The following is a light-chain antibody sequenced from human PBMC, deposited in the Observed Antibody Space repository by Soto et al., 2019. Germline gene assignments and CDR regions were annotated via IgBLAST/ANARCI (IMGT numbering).Light chain of an antibody. CDR1: ALPKQY. V-gene: IGLV3-25*03. CDR3: QSADSSGTYVYV. J-gene: IGLJ1*01. Sequence: SYELTQPPSVSVSPGQTARITCSGDALPKQYAYWYQQKPGQAPVLVIYKDSERPSGIPERFSGSSSGTTVTLTISGVQAEDEAYYYCQSADSSGTYVYVVGTGTKLTVL. CDR2: KDS.